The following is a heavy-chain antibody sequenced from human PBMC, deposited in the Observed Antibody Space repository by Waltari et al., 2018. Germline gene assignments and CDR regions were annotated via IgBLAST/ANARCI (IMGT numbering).Heavy chain of an antibody. J-gene: IGHJ4*02. CDR2: IYSGGST. D-gene: IGHD5-18*01. Sequence: EVQLVESGGGLIQPGGSLRLSCAASGFTVSSNYMSWVRQAPGKGLEWVSVIYSGGSTYYADSVKGRFTISRDNSKNTLYLQMNSLRAEDTAVYYCARVTWDTAMVLDYWGQGTLVTVSS. V-gene: IGHV3-53*01. CDR3: ARVTWDTAMVLDY. CDR1: GFTVSSNY.